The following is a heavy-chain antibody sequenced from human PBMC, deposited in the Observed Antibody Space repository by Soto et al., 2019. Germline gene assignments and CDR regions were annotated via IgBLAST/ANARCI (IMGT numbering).Heavy chain of an antibody. V-gene: IGHV3-23*01. CDR2: SGYGGGAT. J-gene: IGHJ4*02. D-gene: IGHD6-19*01. CDR3: AKTTGYSTGGADY. CDR1: GYTFLNYA. Sequence: LRLSCAASGYTFLNYAMYWVRQAPGKGLEWVSGSGYGGGATYYADFVKGRFTISRDSSKNTLYLQMNSLRVEDTAIYYCAKTTGYSTGGADYWGQGTLVTVSS.